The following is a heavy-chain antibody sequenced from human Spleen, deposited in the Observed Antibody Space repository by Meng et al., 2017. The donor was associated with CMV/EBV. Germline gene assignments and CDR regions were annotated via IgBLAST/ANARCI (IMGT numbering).Heavy chain of an antibody. Sequence: ASVKVSCKASGYNFTGYYMHWVRQAPGQGLEWMGWINPNSGGTSYAQKFQGRVTMTGDTSISTAYMELSRLRSDDTAVYYCARQDSSGYYYNWFDPWGQGTLVTVSS. V-gene: IGHV1-2*02. CDR2: INPNSGGT. D-gene: IGHD3-22*01. J-gene: IGHJ5*02. CDR3: ARQDSSGYYYNWFDP. CDR1: GYNFTGYY.